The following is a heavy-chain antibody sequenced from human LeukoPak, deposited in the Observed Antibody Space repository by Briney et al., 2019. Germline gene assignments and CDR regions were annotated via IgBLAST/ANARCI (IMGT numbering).Heavy chain of an antibody. D-gene: IGHD3-10*01. CDR1: GGSFSGYY. Sequence: SETLSLTCAVYGGSFSGYYWSWIRQPPGKGLELIWEINHSGSTNYNPSLKSRVTISVDTSKNQFSLKLSSVTAADTAVYYCARGEGSGSYYKYYFDYWGQGTLVTVSS. J-gene: IGHJ4*02. CDR2: INHSGST. CDR3: ARGEGSGSYYKYYFDY. V-gene: IGHV4-34*01.